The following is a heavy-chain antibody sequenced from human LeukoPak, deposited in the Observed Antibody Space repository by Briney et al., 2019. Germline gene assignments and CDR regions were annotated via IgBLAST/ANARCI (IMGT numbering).Heavy chain of an antibody. Sequence: SGPTLLQPTPTLTLTCTFSGFSLRTRGGGVGWIRQPPVKALEWLSLIYWHDDKRYSPSLKSRLTITKDTSKNQVVLTMTNMDPVDTATYYCAHSRFYSSLDYWGQGTLVTVSS. D-gene: IGHD2/OR15-2a*01. CDR2: IYWHDDK. CDR1: GFSLRTRGGG. V-gene: IGHV2-5*01. J-gene: IGHJ4*02. CDR3: AHSRFYSSLDY.